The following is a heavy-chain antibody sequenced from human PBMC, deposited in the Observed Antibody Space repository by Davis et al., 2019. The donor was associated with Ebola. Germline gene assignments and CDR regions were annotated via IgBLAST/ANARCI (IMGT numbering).Heavy chain of an antibody. J-gene: IGHJ5*02. CDR2: MNPNSGNT. V-gene: IGHV1-8*01. D-gene: IGHD3-10*01. Sequence: ASVKVSCKASGYTFTSYDINWVRQATGQGLEWMGWMNPNSGNTGYAQKFQGRATMTTDTSTSTAYMELRSLRSDDTAVYYCARDRMRGYGSGSYHWGQGTLVTVSS. CDR1: GYTFTSYD. CDR3: ARDRMRGYGSGSYH.